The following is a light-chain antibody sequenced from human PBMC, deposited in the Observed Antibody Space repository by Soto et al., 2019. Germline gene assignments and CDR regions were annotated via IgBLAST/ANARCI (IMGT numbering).Light chain of an antibody. CDR1: STDVGRYNY. Sequence: QSALTQPASVSGSPGQSITISGTGTSTDVGRYNYVSWYQQHPGKAPKLMVYDVSNRPSWVSNRFSGSKSGITASLTISGLQAEDEADYYCTSYTSDSTYVFGTGTKVTVL. CDR2: DVS. J-gene: IGLJ1*01. CDR3: TSYTSDSTYV. V-gene: IGLV2-14*01.